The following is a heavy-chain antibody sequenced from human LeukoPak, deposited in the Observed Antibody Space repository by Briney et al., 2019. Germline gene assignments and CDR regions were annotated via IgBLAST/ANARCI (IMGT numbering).Heavy chain of an antibody. J-gene: IGHJ6*04. CDR1: GFTFSSYG. D-gene: IGHD6-13*01. Sequence: GGSLRLSCAASGFTFSSYGMHWVRQAPGKGLEWVAVISYDGSNKYYADSVKGRFTISRDNSKNTLYLQMNSPRAEDTAVYYCAKGVAAAGRMDVWGKGTTVTVSS. CDR3: AKGVAAAGRMDV. V-gene: IGHV3-30*18. CDR2: ISYDGSNK.